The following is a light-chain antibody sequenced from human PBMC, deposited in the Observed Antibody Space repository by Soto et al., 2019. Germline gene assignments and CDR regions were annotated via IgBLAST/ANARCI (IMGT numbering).Light chain of an antibody. CDR3: LQDDTYPIT. CDR2: DAS. Sequence: DIQMTQSPSTLSASVGDRVTITCRASQSISSWLAWYQQKPGKAPKLLIYDASSLESGVPSRFSGSGSGTEFTLTISRLQPEDFATYYCLQDDTYPITFGQGTRLEI. J-gene: IGKJ5*01. CDR1: QSISSW. V-gene: IGKV1-5*01.